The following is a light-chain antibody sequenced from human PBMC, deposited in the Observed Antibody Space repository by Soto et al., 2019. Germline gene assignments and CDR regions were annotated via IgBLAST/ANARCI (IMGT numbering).Light chain of an antibody. V-gene: IGKV1-9*01. CDR2: GAS. J-gene: IGKJ3*01. CDR1: QAIYSY. CDR3: HQYNSWPRGT. Sequence: DIQLTQSPFFLSTSVGDRVTISCRASQAIYSYLAWYQQKPGKAPKLLIFGASKLQSGVPSRFSGSGSGTEFTLTISSLQSEDSAVYYCHQYNSWPRGTFGPGTKVEIK.